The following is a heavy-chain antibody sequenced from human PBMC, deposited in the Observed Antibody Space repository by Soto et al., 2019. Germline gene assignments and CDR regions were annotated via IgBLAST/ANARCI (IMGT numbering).Heavy chain of an antibody. V-gene: IGHV5-51*01. J-gene: IGHJ4*02. D-gene: IGHD6-13*01. CDR1: GYSFTSYW. CDR3: ARISPRIAAAGTFDY. Sequence: GESLKISCKGSGYSFTSYWIGWVRQMPGKGLEWMGIIYPGDSDTRYSPSFQGQVTISADKSISTAYLQWSSLKASDTAMYYCARISPRIAAAGTFDYWGQGTLVTVS. CDR2: IYPGDSDT.